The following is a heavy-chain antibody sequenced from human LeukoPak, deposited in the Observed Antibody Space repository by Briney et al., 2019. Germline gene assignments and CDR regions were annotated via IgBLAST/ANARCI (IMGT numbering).Heavy chain of an antibody. V-gene: IGHV3-23*01. D-gene: IGHD6-13*01. CDR1: GFTFSSYA. Sequence: GGSLRLSCAASGFTFSSYAMSWVRQAPGKGLEWVSAISGSGGSTYYADSVKGRFTTSRDNSKNTLYLQMNSLRAEDTAVYYCAKLIAGTCFQHWGQGTLVTVSS. CDR3: AKLIAGTCFQH. J-gene: IGHJ1*01. CDR2: ISGSGGST.